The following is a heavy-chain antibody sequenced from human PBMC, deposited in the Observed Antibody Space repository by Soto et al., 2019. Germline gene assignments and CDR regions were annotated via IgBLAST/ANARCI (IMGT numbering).Heavy chain of an antibody. Sequence: ASVKVSCKASGYTFTSYAMHWVRQAPGQRLEWMGWINAGNGNTKYSQKFQGRVTITRDTSASTAYMELSSLRSEDTAVYYCARDLGIAVVRKTYYFDYWGQGTLVTVSS. CDR1: GYTFTSYA. CDR3: ARDLGIAVVRKTYYFDY. V-gene: IGHV1-3*01. CDR2: INAGNGNT. J-gene: IGHJ4*02. D-gene: IGHD6-19*01.